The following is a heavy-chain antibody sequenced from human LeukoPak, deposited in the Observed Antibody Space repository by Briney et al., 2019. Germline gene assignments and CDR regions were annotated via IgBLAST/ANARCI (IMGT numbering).Heavy chain of an antibody. V-gene: IGHV4-59*08. Sequence: SETLSLTCTVSGGSFRSYYWSWIRQPPGKGLEWIGYIYYSGSTNYNPSLRRRVTMSVDISKDQFSLKLTSVTASDTAVYFCARHTGLNWFDPWGQGTLVTVYS. D-gene: IGHD2-8*02. CDR3: ARHTGLNWFDP. J-gene: IGHJ5*02. CDR1: GGSFRSYY. CDR2: IYYSGST.